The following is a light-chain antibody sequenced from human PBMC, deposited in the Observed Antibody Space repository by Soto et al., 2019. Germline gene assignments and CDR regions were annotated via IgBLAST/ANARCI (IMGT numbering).Light chain of an antibody. Sequence: DIVMTQSPDSLAVSLGERATINCKSSQSILYSSNNKNCLGWYQQKPGQPPKLLIYWASTRESGVPDRFSGSGSGTDFTLTISSLQAEDVAVYYCQQYYSNQWTFGQGTQVEIK. CDR3: QQYYSNQWT. CDR1: QSILYSSNNKNC. CDR2: WAS. V-gene: IGKV4-1*01. J-gene: IGKJ1*01.